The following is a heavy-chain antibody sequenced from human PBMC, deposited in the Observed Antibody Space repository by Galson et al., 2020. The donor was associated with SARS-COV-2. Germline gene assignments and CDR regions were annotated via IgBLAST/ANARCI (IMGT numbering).Heavy chain of an antibody. V-gene: IGHV3-30*04. CDR1: GFTFSSYA. Sequence: GESLKISCAASGFTFSSYAMHWVRQAPGKGLEWVAVISYDGSNKYYADSVKGRFTISRDNSKNTLYLQMNSLRAEDTAVYYCARAPDYYYYYVAVWGKGTTVTISS. CDR3: ARAPDYYYYYVAV. J-gene: IGHJ6*03. CDR2: ISYDGSNK.